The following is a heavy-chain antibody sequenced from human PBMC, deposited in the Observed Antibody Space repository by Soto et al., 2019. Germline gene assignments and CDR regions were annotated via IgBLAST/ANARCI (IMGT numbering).Heavy chain of an antibody. V-gene: IGHV3-21*01. CDR2: ISGSSDFL. CDR3: ATSTWYAFDI. D-gene: IGHD6-13*01. J-gene: IGHJ3*02. Sequence: LSCAASGSTFSNSIINWVRQAPGQGLEWVSSISGSSDFLYYADSVKGRFTISRDTATNSLYLQMNSLRAEDTAVYYCATSTWYAFDIWGQGTMVTVSS. CDR1: GSTFSNSI.